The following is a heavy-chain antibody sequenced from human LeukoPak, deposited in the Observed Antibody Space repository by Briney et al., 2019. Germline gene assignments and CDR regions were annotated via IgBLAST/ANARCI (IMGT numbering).Heavy chain of an antibody. CDR2: VSHDGYNK. CDR1: GFTFSSYA. D-gene: IGHD6-19*01. J-gene: IGHJ4*02. Sequence: GGSLRLSCAASGFTFSSYAMSWVRQAPGKGLEWVAVVSHDGYNKYYADSVKGRFTISRDNSKNTLYLQMNSLRAEDTAVYYCARDLRTHSSSGWFSWGQGTLITVSP. V-gene: IGHV3-30-3*01. CDR3: ARDLRTHSSSGWFS.